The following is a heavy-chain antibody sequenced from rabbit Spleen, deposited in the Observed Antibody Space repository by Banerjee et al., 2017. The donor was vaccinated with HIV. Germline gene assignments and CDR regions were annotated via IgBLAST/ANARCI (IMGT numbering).Heavy chain of an antibody. V-gene: IGHV1S40*01. J-gene: IGHJ6*01. CDR2: IYGGNGGNN. CDR3: ARSSYNYGFMDL. Sequence: QSLEESGGDLVKPGASLTLTCTASGFSFSSSYWICWVRQAPGKGLEWIACIYGGNGGNNYYASWAKGRFTISKTSSTTVTLQMTSLTAADTATYFCARSSYNYGFMDLWGPGTLVTVS. D-gene: IGHD6-1*01. CDR1: GFSFSSSYW.